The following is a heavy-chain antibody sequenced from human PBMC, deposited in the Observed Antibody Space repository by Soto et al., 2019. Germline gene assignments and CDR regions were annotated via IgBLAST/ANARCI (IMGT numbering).Heavy chain of an antibody. J-gene: IGHJ5*02. Sequence: AAVKVSCKASGYTFTGYYMHWVRQAPGQGLEWMGIINPSGGSTSYAQKFQGRVTMTRDTSTSTVYMELSSLRSEDTAVYYCARDGGVDTAMVTDWFDPWGQGTLVTVSS. CDR2: INPSGGST. V-gene: IGHV1-46*01. CDR3: ARDGGVDTAMVTDWFDP. CDR1: GYTFTGYY. D-gene: IGHD5-18*01.